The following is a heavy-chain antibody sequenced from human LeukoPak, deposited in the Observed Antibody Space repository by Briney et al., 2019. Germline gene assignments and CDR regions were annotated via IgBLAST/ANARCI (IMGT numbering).Heavy chain of an antibody. J-gene: IGHJ5*02. CDR3: ASSYYYGSGPGDWFDP. Sequence: ASVKVSCKASGYTFSGYYMHWVRQAPGQGLEWMGIINPSGGSTSYAQKFQGRVTMTRDTSTSTVYMELSSLRSEDTAVYYCASSYYYGSGPGDWFDPWGQGTLVTVSS. CDR1: GYTFSGYY. V-gene: IGHV1-46*01. D-gene: IGHD3-10*01. CDR2: INPSGGST.